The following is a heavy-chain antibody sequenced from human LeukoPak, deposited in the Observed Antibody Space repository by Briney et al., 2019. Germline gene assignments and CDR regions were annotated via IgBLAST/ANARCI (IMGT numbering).Heavy chain of an antibody. V-gene: IGHV3-30*18. CDR1: GFTFNTHG. CDR3: AEVRSSGWHEPYHYYGMDV. CDR2: ISPDGNKK. D-gene: IGHD6-19*01. J-gene: IGHJ6*02. Sequence: GGSLRLSCTASGFTFNTHGMHWVRQVPGKGLEWVTLISPDGNKKYYADSVKGRLTTSRDNSKNTVYLQMNSLKTEDTAIYYCAEVRSSGWHEPYHYYGMDVWGQGTTVIVSS.